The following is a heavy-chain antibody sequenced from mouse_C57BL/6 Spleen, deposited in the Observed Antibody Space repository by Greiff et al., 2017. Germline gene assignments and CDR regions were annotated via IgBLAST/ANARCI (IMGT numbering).Heavy chain of an antibody. Sequence: VKLMESGPGLVQPSQSLSITCTVSGFSLTSYGVHWVRQSPGKGLEWLGVIWRGGSTDYTAAFMSRLSITKDNSKSQVFFKMNSLQAEDTAIYYCAKEDYGLFYAMDYWGQGTSVTVSS. J-gene: IGHJ4*01. CDR3: AKEDYGLFYAMDY. D-gene: IGHD2-4*01. CDR2: IWRGGST. V-gene: IGHV2-5*01. CDR1: GFSLTSYG.